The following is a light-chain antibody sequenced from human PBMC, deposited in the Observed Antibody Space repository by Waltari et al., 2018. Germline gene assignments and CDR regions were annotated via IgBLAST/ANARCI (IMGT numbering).Light chain of an antibody. CDR2: AAS. Sequence: DIQMTQSPSSLSASVGDRVTITGQASQTIRTYLNWYQMKPGKPPKLLIFAASSLQSGVPSRFSCSGSGTDFTLTISSLQPGDFATYYCQQTYRSPGTFGQGTKVEIK. V-gene: IGKV1-39*01. CDR3: QQTYRSPGT. CDR1: QTIRTY. J-gene: IGKJ1*01.